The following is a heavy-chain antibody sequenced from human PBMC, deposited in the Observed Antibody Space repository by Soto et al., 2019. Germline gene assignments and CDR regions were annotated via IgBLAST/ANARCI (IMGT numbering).Heavy chain of an antibody. J-gene: IGHJ1*01. D-gene: IGHD3-22*01. CDR3: AREETYYYDSSGYYSYAEYFQH. V-gene: IGHV3-30-3*01. Sequence: PGGSLRLSCAASGLTLSNYAMHWVRQAPGRGLEWVAVISYDGSNRYYADSVKGRFTISRDNSKNTLYLQMNSLKAEDTAVYYCAREETYYYDSSGYYSYAEYFQHWGQGTLVTVS. CDR1: GLTLSNYA. CDR2: ISYDGSNR.